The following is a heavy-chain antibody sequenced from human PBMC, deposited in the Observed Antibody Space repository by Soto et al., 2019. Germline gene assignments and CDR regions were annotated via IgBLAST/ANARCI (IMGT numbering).Heavy chain of an antibody. CDR1: GFTFSSYA. J-gene: IGHJ4*02. CDR3: ARAMTTVPTLLDY. D-gene: IGHD4-17*01. V-gene: IGHV3-30-3*01. CDR2: ISYDGSNK. Sequence: GGSLRLSCAASGFTFSSYAMHWVRQAPGKGLEWVAVISYDGSNKYYADSVKGRFTISRDNSKNTLYLQMNSLRAEDTAVYYCARAMTTVPTLLDYWGQGTRVTVSS.